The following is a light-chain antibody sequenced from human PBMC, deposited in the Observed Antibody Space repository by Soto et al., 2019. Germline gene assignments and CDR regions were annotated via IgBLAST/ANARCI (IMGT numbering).Light chain of an antibody. CDR1: QDINKN. Sequence: DIQMTQSPSSLSASVGDRVTITCQASQDINKNLIWYQQKPGKAPKLLIYDASDLETGVPSRFSGSGSGTQFTLTISSLQPEDFATYYCQQLNSYPLTFGPGTKVDIK. J-gene: IGKJ3*01. CDR2: DAS. V-gene: IGKV1-9*01. CDR3: QQLNSYPLT.